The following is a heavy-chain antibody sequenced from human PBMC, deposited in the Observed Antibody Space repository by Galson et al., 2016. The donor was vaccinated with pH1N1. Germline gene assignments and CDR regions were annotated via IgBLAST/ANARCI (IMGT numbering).Heavy chain of an antibody. D-gene: IGHD4/OR15-4a*01. Sequence: SLRLSCAASGFTFSAYWMHWVRQAPGKGLVWVSRVYTDGGRTGYADSVRGRFTISRDNAKNTLYLQMNSLRAEDTAIYYCARDYGGNWATDHWGQGTLVTVSS. J-gene: IGHJ4*02. CDR2: VYTDGGRT. V-gene: IGHV3-74*01. CDR3: ARDYGGNWATDH. CDR1: GFTFSAYW.